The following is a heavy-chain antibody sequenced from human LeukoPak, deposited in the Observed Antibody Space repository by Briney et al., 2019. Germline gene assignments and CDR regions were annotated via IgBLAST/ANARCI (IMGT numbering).Heavy chain of an antibody. Sequence: GGSLRLSCSAPGFTFSSYWMHWVRQAPGKGLVWVSRVNPQGSGTSYTDSVKGRFTISRDNSKNTLYLQMNSLRPEDTAVYYCAKDQLAYCGGDCYSAPWGQGTLVTVSS. D-gene: IGHD2-21*02. CDR2: VNPQGSGT. CDR3: AKDQLAYCGGDCYSAP. CDR1: GFTFSSYW. J-gene: IGHJ5*02. V-gene: IGHV3-74*01.